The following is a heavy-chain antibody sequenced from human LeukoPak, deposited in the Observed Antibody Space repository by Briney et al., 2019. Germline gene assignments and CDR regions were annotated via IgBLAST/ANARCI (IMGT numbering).Heavy chain of an antibody. V-gene: IGHV1-2*02. Sequence: ASVKVSCKASGYTFTGYHMHWVRQAPGQGLEWMGWINPNSGGTNYAQKFQGRVTMTRDTSISTAYMELSRLRSDDTAVYYCARGLRLGELSFLDFDYWGQGTLVTVSS. J-gene: IGHJ4*02. D-gene: IGHD3-16*02. CDR3: ARGLRLGELSFLDFDY. CDR1: GYTFTGYH. CDR2: INPNSGGT.